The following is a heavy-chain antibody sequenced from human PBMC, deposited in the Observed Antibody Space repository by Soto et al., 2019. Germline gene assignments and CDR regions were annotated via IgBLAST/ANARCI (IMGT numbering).Heavy chain of an antibody. D-gene: IGHD2-15*01. CDR3: ARLGGSCLTSGCYDYGIHFDY. V-gene: IGHV5-51*01. J-gene: IGHJ4*02. CDR2: IYPGDSDT. Sequence: RGESLKISCKGSGYSFTSYWIGWVRQMPGKGLEWMGIIYPGDSDTRYSPSFQGQVTISADKSISTAYLQWSSLKASDTAMYYCARLGGSCLTSGCYDYGIHFDYWGQGTLVTVSS. CDR1: GYSFTSYW.